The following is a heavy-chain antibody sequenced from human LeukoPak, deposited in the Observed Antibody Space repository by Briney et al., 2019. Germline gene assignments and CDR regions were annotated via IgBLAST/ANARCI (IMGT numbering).Heavy chain of an antibody. D-gene: IGHD4/OR15-4a*01. V-gene: IGHV4-59*01. J-gene: IGHJ4*02. Sequence: PSETLSLTCTVSGGSISSYYWSWIRQPPGKGLEWIGYIYYSGCTNYNPSLKSRVTISVDTTKNQFSLKLSSVTAADTAVYYCARDAPPYGGYFDYWGQGTLVTVSS. CDR2: IYYSGCT. CDR3: ARDAPPYGGYFDY. CDR1: GGSISSYY.